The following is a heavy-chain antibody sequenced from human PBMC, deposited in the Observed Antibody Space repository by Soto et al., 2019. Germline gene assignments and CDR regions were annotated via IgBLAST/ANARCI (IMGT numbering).Heavy chain of an antibody. CDR3: ARQHIAAAGTIGYAFDI. CDR2: IYYSGST. Sequence: SETLSLTCTVSGGSISSYYWSWIRQPPGKGLEWIGYIYYSGSTNYNPSLKSRVTISVDTSKNQFSLKLSSVTAADTAVYYCARQHIAAAGTIGYAFDIWGQGTMVTVSS. D-gene: IGHD6-13*01. J-gene: IGHJ3*02. CDR1: GGSISSYY. V-gene: IGHV4-59*01.